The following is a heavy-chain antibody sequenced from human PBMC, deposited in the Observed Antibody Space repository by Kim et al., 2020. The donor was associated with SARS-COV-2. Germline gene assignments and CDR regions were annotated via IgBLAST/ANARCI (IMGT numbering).Heavy chain of an antibody. CDR2: MSYDGGSI. V-gene: IGHV3-30*18. Sequence: GGSLRLSCVASGFTFSRHGMHWLRQFPGKGLEWVAVMSYDGGSISYADSVKGRFTISRDNAKNTLYLQMNTLRAEDTAFYYFAKVSVPNWQSDYFDYWGQGTLVTVSS. CDR3: AKVSVPNWQSDYFDY. CDR1: GFTFSRHG. D-gene: IGHD1-1*01. J-gene: IGHJ4*02.